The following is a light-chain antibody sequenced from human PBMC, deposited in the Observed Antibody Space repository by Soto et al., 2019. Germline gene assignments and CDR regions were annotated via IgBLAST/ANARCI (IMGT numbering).Light chain of an antibody. CDR1: SSNIGSNY. CDR3: GGWDDSLSGPV. V-gene: IGLV1-47*01. Sequence: QSVLTQPPSASGTPGQRVNISCSRSSSNIGSNYVYWYRQFPGTAPKLLIQRNNQRPSGVPARFSGSKSGTSASLAISGLRSEDEADYYCGGWDDSLSGPVFGGGTKVTVL. J-gene: IGLJ2*01. CDR2: RNN.